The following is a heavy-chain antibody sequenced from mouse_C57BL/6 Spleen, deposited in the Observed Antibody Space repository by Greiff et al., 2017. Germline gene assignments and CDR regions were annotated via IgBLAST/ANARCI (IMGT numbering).Heavy chain of an antibody. D-gene: IGHD2-12*01. CDR3: ARNHYSDAMDY. V-gene: IGHV1-53*01. Sequence: QVQLQQSGTELVKPGASVKLSCKASGYTFTSYWMHWVKQRPGQGLEWIGNINPSNGGTNYNEKFKSKATLTVDKSSSTAYMQLSSLTSEDSAVYCCARNHYSDAMDYWGQGTSVTVSS. CDR1: GYTFTSYW. CDR2: INPSNGGT. J-gene: IGHJ4*01.